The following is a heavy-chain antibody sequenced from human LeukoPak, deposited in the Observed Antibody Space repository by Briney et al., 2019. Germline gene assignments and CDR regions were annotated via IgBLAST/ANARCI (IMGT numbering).Heavy chain of an antibody. Sequence: PSETLSLTCAVYGGSFSGYYWSWIRQPLGKGLEWIGEINQSGSTNSNPSLKSRVTISADASKNQFSLKLSSVTAADTAVYYCARGVGGNRWFDPWGQGTLVTVSS. CDR3: ARGVGGNRWFDP. CDR1: GGSFSGYY. CDR2: INQSGST. D-gene: IGHD1-14*01. V-gene: IGHV4-34*01. J-gene: IGHJ5*02.